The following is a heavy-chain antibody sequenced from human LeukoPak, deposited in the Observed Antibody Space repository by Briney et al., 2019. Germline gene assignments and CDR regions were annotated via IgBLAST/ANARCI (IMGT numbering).Heavy chain of an antibody. J-gene: IGHJ3*02. CDR1: GFTFGDYA. CDR2: IRSKAYGGTT. V-gene: IGHV3-49*04. Sequence: PGGSLRLSCTASGFTFGDYAMSWVRQAPGKGLEWVGFIRSKAYGGTTEYAASVKGRFTISRDDSKSIAYLQMNSLKTEDTAVYYCTRDGAGITKRKGVAFDIWGQGTMVTVSS. CDR3: TRDGAGITKRKGVAFDI. D-gene: IGHD1-14*01.